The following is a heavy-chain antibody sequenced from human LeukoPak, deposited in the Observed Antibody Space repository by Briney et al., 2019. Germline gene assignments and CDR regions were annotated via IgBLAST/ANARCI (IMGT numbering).Heavy chain of an antibody. CDR2: IRVNGDST. J-gene: IGHJ4*02. Sequence: GGSLRLSCAASGFTFSNYAVNWVRQAPGKGLEWASTIRVNGDSTFYADSVKGRFTISRDNSKNTLYLQMNSLRVEDTAVYYCARDRSGDYYFDYWGQGTLVTVSS. CDR1: GFTFSNYA. D-gene: IGHD4-17*01. V-gene: IGHV3-23*01. CDR3: ARDRSGDYYFDY.